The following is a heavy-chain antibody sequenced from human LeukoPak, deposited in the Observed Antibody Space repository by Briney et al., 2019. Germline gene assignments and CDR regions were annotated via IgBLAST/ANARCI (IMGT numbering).Heavy chain of an antibody. CDR1: GYTFTSYG. Sequence: ASVKVSCKASGYTFTSYGISWVRQAPGQGHEWMGWISAYNGNTNYAQKLQGRVTMTTDTSTSTAYMELRSLRSDDTAVYYCARVGGVDFWSAAPDYWGQGTLVTVSS. CDR3: ARVGGVDFWSAAPDY. V-gene: IGHV1-18*01. CDR2: ISAYNGNT. J-gene: IGHJ4*02. D-gene: IGHD3-3*01.